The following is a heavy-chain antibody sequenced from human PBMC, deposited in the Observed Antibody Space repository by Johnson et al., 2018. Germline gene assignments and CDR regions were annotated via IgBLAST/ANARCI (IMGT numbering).Heavy chain of an antibody. D-gene: IGHD6-13*01. J-gene: IGHJ6*03. V-gene: IGHV1-3*04. Sequence: QVQLVQSGDEVKKPGASVEVSCKTSGYTFTFYAIHWVRQAPGQSLEWMGWINTGNGNTKLSQKFQGRVTMTRNTSISTAYMELSSLRSEDTAVYYCARGGIAAAGYYMDVWGKGTTVTVSS. CDR1: GYTFTFYA. CDR3: ARGGIAAAGYYMDV. CDR2: INTGNGNT.